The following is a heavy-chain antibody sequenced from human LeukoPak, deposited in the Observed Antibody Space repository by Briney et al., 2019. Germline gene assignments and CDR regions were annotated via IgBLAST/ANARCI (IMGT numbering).Heavy chain of an antibody. J-gene: IGHJ3*02. D-gene: IGHD3-16*02. V-gene: IGHV3-30*02. CDR3: ARDIIGGDYVWGSYRSDAFDI. CDR1: GFTFSSYG. CDR2: IRYDGSNK. Sequence: GGSLRLSCAASGFTFSSYGMHWVRQAPGKGLEWVAFIRYDGSNKYYADSVKGRFTISRDNSKNTLYLQMNSLRAKDTAVYYCARDIIGGDYVWGSYRSDAFDIWGQGTMVTVSS.